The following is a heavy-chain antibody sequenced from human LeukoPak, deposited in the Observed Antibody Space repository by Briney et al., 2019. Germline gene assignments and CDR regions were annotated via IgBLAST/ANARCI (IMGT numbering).Heavy chain of an antibody. CDR1: GGSFSGYY. V-gene: IGHV4-34*01. D-gene: IGHD3-22*01. CDR3: ARDERDSDYYDSSGYVTDGMDV. Sequence: PSETLSLTCAVYGGSFSGYYWSWIRQPPGKGLEWIGEINHSGSTNYNPSLKSRVTMSVDTSKNQFSLKLSSVTAADTAVYYCARDERDSDYYDSSGYVTDGMDVWGQGTTVTVSS. CDR2: INHSGST. J-gene: IGHJ6*02.